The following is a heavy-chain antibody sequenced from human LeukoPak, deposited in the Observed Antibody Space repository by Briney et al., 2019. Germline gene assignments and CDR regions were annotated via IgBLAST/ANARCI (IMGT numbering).Heavy chain of an antibody. CDR2: INIGDGNT. CDR1: GYPFTYYA. D-gene: IGHD2-15*01. V-gene: IGHV1-3*04. CDR3: AKERLVSGGSSYNF. J-gene: IGHJ4*02. Sequence: GASVKVSCKASGYPFTYYAIHWVRQAPGQRLEWMGWINIGDGNTRYSQKFQGRVTITRDTSANSAYMELSGLRSEDTAVYYCAKERLVSGGSSYNFWGLGTLVTVSS.